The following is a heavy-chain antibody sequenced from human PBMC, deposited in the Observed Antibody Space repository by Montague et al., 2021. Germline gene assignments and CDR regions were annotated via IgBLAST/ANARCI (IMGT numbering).Heavy chain of an antibody. J-gene: IGHJ3*02. V-gene: IGHV4-34*12. CDR2: IIYSGNT. D-gene: IGHD3/OR15-3a*01. Sequence: SETLSLTCAVSGGSPGGSFNGHFWTWIRQPPGKGLEWIGEIIYSGNTNYTPSLKSRVTISVDTSKNQLSLGLTSVTATDTAVYYCARLTFAIGDTPEVFDIWGQGTTVTVSS. CDR3: ARLTFAIGDTPEVFDI. CDR1: GGSPGGSFNGHF.